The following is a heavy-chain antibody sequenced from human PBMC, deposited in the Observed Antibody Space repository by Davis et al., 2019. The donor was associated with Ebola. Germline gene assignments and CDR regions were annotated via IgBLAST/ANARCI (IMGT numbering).Heavy chain of an antibody. CDR3: ARIRKVQGVIYYYYGMDV. Sequence: SGPTLVKPTQTLTLTCTFSGFSLSTSGMCVSWIRQPPGKALEWLALIDCDDDKYYGTSLKTRLTISKDTSKNQVVLTMTNMDPVDTATYYCARIRKVQGVIYYYYGMDVWGQGTTVTVSS. J-gene: IGHJ6*02. D-gene: IGHD3-10*01. CDR1: GFSLSTSGMC. V-gene: IGHV2-70*01. CDR2: IDCDDDK.